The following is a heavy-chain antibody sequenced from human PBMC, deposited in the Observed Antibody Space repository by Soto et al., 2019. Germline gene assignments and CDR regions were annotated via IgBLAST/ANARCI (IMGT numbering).Heavy chain of an antibody. CDR3: APHGLYYDFWSGYPFFDS. J-gene: IGHJ4*02. CDR1: GFTFTSSA. CDR2: IVVGSGNT. V-gene: IGHV1-58*01. D-gene: IGHD3-3*01. Sequence: GASVKVSCKASGFTFTSSAVQWVRQARGQRLEWIGWIVVGSGNTNYAQKFQERVTITRDMSTSTAYMELSTLRSEDTAVYYCAPHGLYYDFWSGYPFFDSWGQGPLVT.